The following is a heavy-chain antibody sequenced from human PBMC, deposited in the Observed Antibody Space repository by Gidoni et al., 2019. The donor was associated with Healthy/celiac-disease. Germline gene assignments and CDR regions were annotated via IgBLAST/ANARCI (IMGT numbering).Heavy chain of an antibody. Sequence: QVTLRESGPALVKPTQTLTLTCTFSGFSLSTSGMCVSWIRQPPGKALEWLARIDWDDDKYYSTSLKTRLTISKDTSKNQVVLTMTNMDPVDTATYYCARISYDSSGYGTKDAFDIWGQGTMVTVSS. CDR3: ARISYDSSGYGTKDAFDI. V-gene: IGHV2-70*15. D-gene: IGHD3-22*01. CDR2: IDWDDDK. J-gene: IGHJ3*02. CDR1: GFSLSTSGMC.